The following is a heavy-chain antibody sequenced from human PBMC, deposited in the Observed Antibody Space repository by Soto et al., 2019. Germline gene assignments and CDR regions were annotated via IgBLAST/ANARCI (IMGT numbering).Heavy chain of an antibody. J-gene: IGHJ4*02. D-gene: IGHD4-17*01. CDR1: GSIFSGYG. CDR3: ASGYGDYRNFDY. V-gene: IGHV3-33*01. CDR2: IWYDGSNK. Sequence: GGSLRLSCAASGSIFSGYGMHWVRQAPGKGLEWVAVIWYDGSNKYYADSVKGRFTISRDTSKNQFSLKLSSVTAADTAVYYCASGYGDYRNFDYWGQGTLVTVSS.